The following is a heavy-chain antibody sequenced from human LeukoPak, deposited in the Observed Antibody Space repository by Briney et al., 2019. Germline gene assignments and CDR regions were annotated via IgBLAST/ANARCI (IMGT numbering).Heavy chain of an antibody. J-gene: IGHJ3*02. D-gene: IGHD3-10*01. V-gene: IGHV3-48*04. Sequence: GGSLRLSCAASGFTFSTYTMNWVRQAPGKGLEWVSYISSTTSIIYYADSVKGRFTISRDNAKNSLYLQMNSLRAEDAAVYYCASQILVRGPDAFDIWGQGTMVTVSS. CDR1: GFTFSTYT. CDR2: ISSTTSII. CDR3: ASQILVRGPDAFDI.